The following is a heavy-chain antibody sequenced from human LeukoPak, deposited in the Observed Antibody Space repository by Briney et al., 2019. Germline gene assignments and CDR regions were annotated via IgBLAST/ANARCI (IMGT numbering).Heavy chain of an antibody. D-gene: IGHD6-13*01. J-gene: IGHJ6*02. CDR3: ARCRAAAGYYYGMDV. Sequence: SGPALVKPTQTLTLTCTFSGFSLSTSGMCVSWIRQPPGKALEWLTRIDWDDDKYYSTSLKTRLTISKDTSKNQVVLTMTNMDPVDTATYYCARCRAAAGYYYGMDVWGQGTTVTVSS. CDR1: GFSLSTSGMC. V-gene: IGHV2-70*11. CDR2: IDWDDDK.